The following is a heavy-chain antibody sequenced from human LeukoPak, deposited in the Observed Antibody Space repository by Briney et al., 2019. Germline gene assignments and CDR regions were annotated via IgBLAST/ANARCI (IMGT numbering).Heavy chain of an antibody. CDR3: ATYLDYDFWSGFTDY. CDR2: IRYDGSNK. D-gene: IGHD3-3*01. CDR1: GFTFSSHG. J-gene: IGHJ4*02. V-gene: IGHV3-30*02. Sequence: GGSLRLSCAASGFTFSSHGMHWVRQAPGKGLEWVAFIRYDGSNKYYADSVKGRFTISRDNSKNTLYLQMNSLRAEDTAVYYCATYLDYDFWSGFTDYWGQGTLVTVSS.